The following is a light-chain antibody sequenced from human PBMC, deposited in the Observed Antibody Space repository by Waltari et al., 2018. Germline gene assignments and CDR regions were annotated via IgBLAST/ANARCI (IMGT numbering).Light chain of an antibody. CDR2: DVS. J-gene: IGLJ2*01. V-gene: IGLV2-14*03. Sequence: QSALTQPASVSGSPGQSLTISCTGTSSDVGAYNYVSWYQPHPGKVPKLMIYDVSQRPAGISSRFSASKSGNAASLTISGLQFEDEADYYCSSYRSDNTLIFGGGTKLTVL. CDR1: SSDVGAYNY. CDR3: SSYRSDNTLI.